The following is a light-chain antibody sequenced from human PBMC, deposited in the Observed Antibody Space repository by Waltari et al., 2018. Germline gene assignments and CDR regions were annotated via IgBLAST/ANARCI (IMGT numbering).Light chain of an antibody. CDR1: QSVGNS. J-gene: IGKJ2*01. CDR2: DVS. V-gene: IGKV3-11*01. CDR3: QQRNDWPPEYT. Sequence: EVVLTQSPATLSLSPGERVSLSCRASQSVGNSLAWYQQKAGQAPRLLIYDVSNRASGIPARFSGSGSATDFTLTLSSLEPDEFAIYYCQQRNDWPPEYTFGQGTKLEIK.